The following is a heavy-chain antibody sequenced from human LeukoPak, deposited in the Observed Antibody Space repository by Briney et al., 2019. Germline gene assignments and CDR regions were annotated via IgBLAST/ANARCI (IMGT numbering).Heavy chain of an antibody. CDR2: VSYSGST. D-gene: IGHD5-12*01. CDR3: ATLYSGYGYYFDY. Sequence: SETLSLTCTVSGGSISSYYWSWVRQPPGKGLEWIGYVSYSGSTDYNPSLKSRVIISIDTSKNQFSLKLSSVTAADTAVYYCATLYSGYGYYFDYWGQGTLVTVSS. V-gene: IGHV4-59*01. J-gene: IGHJ4*02. CDR1: GGSISSYY.